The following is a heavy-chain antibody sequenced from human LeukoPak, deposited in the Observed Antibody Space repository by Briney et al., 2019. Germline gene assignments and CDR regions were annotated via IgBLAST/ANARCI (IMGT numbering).Heavy chain of an antibody. V-gene: IGHV4-30-4*01. J-gene: IGHJ3*02. CDR3: ARESDAFDI. CDR1: GGSISNGDYY. Sequence: SETLSLTCSVSGGSISNGDYYWSWIRQPPGKGLEWIGYIYHSGSTYYNPSLKSRVTISVDTSKNQFSLKLSSVTAADTAVYYCARESDAFDIWGQGTMVTVSS. CDR2: IYHSGST.